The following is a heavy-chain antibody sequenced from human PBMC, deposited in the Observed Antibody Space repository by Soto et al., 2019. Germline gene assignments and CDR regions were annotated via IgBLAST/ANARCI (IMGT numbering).Heavy chain of an antibody. CDR3: AKVPIMTVVTQYFDY. CDR2: ISATGGSS. Sequence: EVQLLESGGGLVQPGGSLRLSCAASGFTFSNYAMSWVRQAPGKGLEWVSSISATGGSSHYADPVKGRFTISRDNSMDTLYLQMNSLRAEDPAVYSCAKVPIMTVVTQYFDYWGQGTLLTISS. J-gene: IGHJ4*02. CDR1: GFTFSNYA. V-gene: IGHV3-23*01. D-gene: IGHD2-21*02.